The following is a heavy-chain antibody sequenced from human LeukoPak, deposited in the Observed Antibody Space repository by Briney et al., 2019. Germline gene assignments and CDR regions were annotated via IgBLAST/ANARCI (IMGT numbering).Heavy chain of an antibody. Sequence: GGSLRLSCAVSGFTVRSYGMQWVRQAPGKGLEWVAYIGYGGNNKYYADSVKGRFNISRDNSKNTLYLQMNSLRPEDTAVYYCAKTDVGAHNWFDPWGQGTLVTVSS. CDR1: GFTVRSYG. CDR3: AKTDVGAHNWFDP. J-gene: IGHJ5*02. CDR2: IGYGGNNK. V-gene: IGHV3-30*02. D-gene: IGHD1-26*01.